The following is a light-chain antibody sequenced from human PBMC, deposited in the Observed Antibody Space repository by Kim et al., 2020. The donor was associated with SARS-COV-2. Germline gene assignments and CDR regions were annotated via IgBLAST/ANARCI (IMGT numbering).Light chain of an antibody. CDR1: QDISSW. Sequence: SASVGDRVTITCRASQDISSWLAWYQQKPGKAPKLLIFDATNLQSWVPSRFSGSGSGTDFTLTISSLQPEDFASYYCQQTNSFPYTFGQGTKLEI. CDR3: QQTNSFPYT. CDR2: DAT. J-gene: IGKJ2*01. V-gene: IGKV1-12*01.